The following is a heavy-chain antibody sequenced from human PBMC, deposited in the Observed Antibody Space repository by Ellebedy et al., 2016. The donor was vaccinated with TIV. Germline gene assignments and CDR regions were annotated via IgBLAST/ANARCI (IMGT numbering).Heavy chain of an antibody. CDR2: IKSKTDGGAA. D-gene: IGHD5-18*01. CDR3: TTVYRYNYDSV. Sequence: GGSLRLSCAASGFTFSNAWMNWVRQAPEKGLEWVGRIKSKTDGGAADYAAPVKGRFTISRDDSKNTLYLQMSSLKTEDTAVYFCTTVYRYNYDSVWGQGTLVTVSS. J-gene: IGHJ4*02. CDR1: GFTFSNAW. V-gene: IGHV3-15*01.